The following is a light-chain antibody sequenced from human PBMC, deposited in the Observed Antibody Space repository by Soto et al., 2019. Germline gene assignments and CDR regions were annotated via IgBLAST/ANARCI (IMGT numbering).Light chain of an antibody. V-gene: IGLV1-51*01. Sequence: QAVLTQPPSVSAAPGQEVTISCSGSSSNVGHNSVSSYQQLPGTAPKLLIYDNDKRPSGIPARFSGSKSGTSATLGITGLQTGDEADYYCGAWDDRLTVYVFGSGTKVTVL. CDR1: SSNVGHNS. CDR2: DND. CDR3: GAWDDRLTVYV. J-gene: IGLJ1*01.